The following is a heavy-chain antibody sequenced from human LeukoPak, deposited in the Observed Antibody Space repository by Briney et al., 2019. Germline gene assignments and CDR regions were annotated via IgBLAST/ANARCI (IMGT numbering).Heavy chain of an antibody. CDR3: AIILPYGDYGDY. Sequence: PGGSLRLSCAASGLTFGSYEMNWVRQAPGKGLEWVSYISSSGSTIYYADSVKGRFTISRDNAKNSLYLQMNSLRDEDTAVYYCAIILPYGDYGDYWGQGTLVTVSS. J-gene: IGHJ4*02. D-gene: IGHD4-17*01. V-gene: IGHV3-48*03. CDR1: GLTFGSYE. CDR2: ISSSGSTI.